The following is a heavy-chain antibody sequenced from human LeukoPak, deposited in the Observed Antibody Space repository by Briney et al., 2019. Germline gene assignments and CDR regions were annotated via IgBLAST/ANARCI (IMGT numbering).Heavy chain of an antibody. V-gene: IGHV4-59*01. D-gene: IGHD3-10*01. CDR3: ARDGELEWASQDGFDP. J-gene: IGHJ5*02. CDR2: VYNSGST. CDR1: GGSISSYY. Sequence: SETLSLTCTVSGGSISSYYWSWIRQPPGKGLEWIGYVYNSGSTNYNPSLKSRVTISLDTSTNQFSLNLTSVTAADTAVYYCARDGELEWASQDGFDPWGQGTLVTVSS.